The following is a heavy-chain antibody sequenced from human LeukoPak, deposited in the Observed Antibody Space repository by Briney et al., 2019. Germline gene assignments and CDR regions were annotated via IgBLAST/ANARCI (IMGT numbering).Heavy chain of an antibody. CDR2: IYYSGST. CDR3: AREPSGDYEDY. CDR1: GGSISSYY. D-gene: IGHD4-17*01. Sequence: SETLSLTCSVSGGSISSYYWSWIRQPPGKGLEWIGYIYYSGSTNYNPSLKSRVTISVDTSKNQFSLKLSSVTAADTAVYYCAREPSGDYEDYWGQGTLVTVSS. J-gene: IGHJ4*02. V-gene: IGHV4-59*01.